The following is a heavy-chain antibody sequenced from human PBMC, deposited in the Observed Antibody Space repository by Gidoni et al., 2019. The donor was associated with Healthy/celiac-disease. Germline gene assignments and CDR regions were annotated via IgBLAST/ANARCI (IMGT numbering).Heavy chain of an antibody. CDR2: IYDRGST. CDR3: ARQGEQLWRQNWFDP. J-gene: IGHJ5*02. CDR1: GGSISSRSYS. Sequence: QLHLQASGPGLVKPSDTLSLTSTVSGGSISSRSYSLGCIRQPPGKGLEWIGIIYDRGSTYYNPSLKSRVTISVDTSKNQFALKRSSGTAEDTAVYYCARQGEQLWRQNWFDPWGQGTLVTVSS. V-gene: IGHV4-39*01. D-gene: IGHD3-10*01.